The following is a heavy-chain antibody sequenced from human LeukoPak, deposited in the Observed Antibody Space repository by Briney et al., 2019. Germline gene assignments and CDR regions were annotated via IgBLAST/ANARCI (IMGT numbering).Heavy chain of an antibody. D-gene: IGHD3-16*01. CDR1: GFTFSSYA. V-gene: IGHV3-30-3*01. J-gene: IGHJ4*02. CDR2: ISYDGSNK. Sequence: QSGGSLRLSCAASGFTFSSYAMHWVRQAPGKGLEWVAVISYDGSNKYYADSVKGRFTISRDNSKNTLYLQMNSLRAEDTAVYYCARGTGMITFGGVDYWGQGTLVTVSS. CDR3: ARGTGMITFGGVDY.